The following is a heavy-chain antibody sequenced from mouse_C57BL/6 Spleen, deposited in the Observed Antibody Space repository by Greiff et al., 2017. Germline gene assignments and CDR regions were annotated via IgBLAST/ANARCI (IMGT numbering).Heavy chain of an antibody. J-gene: IGHJ3*01. D-gene: IGHD4-1*01. CDR1: GFTFSDYG. CDR3: ARNWDEGWFAY. V-gene: IGHV5-17*01. CDR2: ISSGSSTI. Sequence: DVHLVESGGGLVKPGGSLKLSCAASGFTFSDYGMHWVRQAPEKGLEWVAYISSGSSTIYYADTVKGRFTISRDNAKNTLFLQMTSLRSEDTAMYYCARNWDEGWFAYWGQGTLVTVSA.